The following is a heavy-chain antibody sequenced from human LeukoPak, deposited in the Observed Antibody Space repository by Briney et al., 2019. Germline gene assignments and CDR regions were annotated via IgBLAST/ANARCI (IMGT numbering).Heavy chain of an antibody. CDR2: ISAYNGNT. CDR1: GFTFSSCG. D-gene: IGHD5-12*01. CDR3: ARDESIVASDAFDI. J-gene: IGHJ3*02. Sequence: ASVKGSCKASGFTFSSCGFSWGGPAPGQGVWWGGWISAYNGNTNYAQKLQGRVTMTSDTSTSTAYMELRSLRSDDTAVYYCARDESIVASDAFDIWGQGTMVTVSS. V-gene: IGHV1-18*01.